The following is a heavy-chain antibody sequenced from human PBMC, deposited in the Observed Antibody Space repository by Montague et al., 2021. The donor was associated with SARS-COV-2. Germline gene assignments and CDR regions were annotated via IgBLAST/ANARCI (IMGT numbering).Heavy chain of an antibody. V-gene: IGHV4-59*01. J-gene: IGHJ2*01. CDR1: GGSISSYY. CDR2: IYYSGST. CDR3: ARESVSYPSGTRYFDL. D-gene: IGHD5-18*01. Sequence: SETLSLTCTVSGGSISSYYWSWIRQPPGKALEWIGYIYYSGSTNYNPSLNSRVTISVDTSKNQFSLKLTSVTAADTAVYFCARESVSYPSGTRYFDLWGRGTLVTVS.